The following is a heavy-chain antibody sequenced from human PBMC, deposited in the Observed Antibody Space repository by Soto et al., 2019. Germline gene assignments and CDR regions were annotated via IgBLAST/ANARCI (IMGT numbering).Heavy chain of an antibody. J-gene: IGHJ4*02. V-gene: IGHV3-13*01. Sequence: GGFLRLSCVASGFTFSNHDMHWFRQVTGKGLEWVSGVGTVGDIYYSGSVKGRFTVSRENARNSFYLQMNSLRAGDTAVYYCARRFCRGGTCPGIGFDYWGQGTLVTVSS. CDR3: ARRFCRGGTCPGIGFDY. CDR2: VGTVGDI. D-gene: IGHD3-3*01. CDR1: GFTFSNHD.